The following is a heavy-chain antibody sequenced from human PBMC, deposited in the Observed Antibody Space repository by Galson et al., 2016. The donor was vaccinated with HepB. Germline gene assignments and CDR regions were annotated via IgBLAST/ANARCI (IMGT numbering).Heavy chain of an antibody. D-gene: IGHD2-2*01. CDR3: ASPGGKKCFSNHCYEYYGMDV. CDR1: RFTFRTYG. J-gene: IGHJ6*02. Sequence: SLRLSCAASRFTFRTYGMHWVRQAPGRGLEWVAFIWYEGSNRYYADSVKGRFTISRDNSKNTVYLEMNSLRADDTAVYYCASPGGKKCFSNHCYEYYGMDVWGQGTTVTVSS. V-gene: IGHV3-33*04. CDR2: IWYEGSNR.